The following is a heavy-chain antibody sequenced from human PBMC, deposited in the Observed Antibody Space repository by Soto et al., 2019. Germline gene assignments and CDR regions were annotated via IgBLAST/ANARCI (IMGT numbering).Heavy chain of an antibody. CDR1: GFTFDDYA. V-gene: IGHV3-9*01. J-gene: IGHJ5*02. CDR2: ISWNSGSI. Sequence: EVQLVESGGVLVQPGRSLRLSCAASGFTFDDYAMHLVRQAPGKGLEWVSGISWNSGSIGYADSVKGRFTISRDNAKNYLYLQINSLKAEDTAFYYCAKSGSYDWFDPWGKGTLVTVSS. D-gene: IGHD1-26*01. CDR3: AKSGSYDWFDP.